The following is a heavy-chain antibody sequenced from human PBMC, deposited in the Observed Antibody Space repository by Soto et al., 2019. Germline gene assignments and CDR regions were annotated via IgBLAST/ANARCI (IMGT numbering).Heavy chain of an antibody. J-gene: IGHJ4*02. CDR2: ISYDGSNK. Sequence: QVQLVESGGGVVQPGRSLRLSCAASGFTFSSYGMHWVRQAPGKGLEWVGVISYDGSNKYYADSVKGRFTISRDNSKNTLYLQMNSLRAEDTAVYYCAKDWGSIAARGGNYFDYWGQGTLVTVSS. V-gene: IGHV3-30*18. D-gene: IGHD6-6*01. CDR1: GFTFSSYG. CDR3: AKDWGSIAARGGNYFDY.